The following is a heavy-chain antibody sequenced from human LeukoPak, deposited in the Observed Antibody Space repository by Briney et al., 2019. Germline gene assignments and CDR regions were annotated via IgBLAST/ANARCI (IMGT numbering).Heavy chain of an antibody. Sequence: SGGSLRLSCAASGFTFSSYGMHWVRQAPGKGLEWVAFIRYDGSNKYYADSVKGRFTISRDNAKNSLYLQMNSLRAEDTALYYCAKDFRDRAAAGDNWFDPWGQGTLVTVSS. J-gene: IGHJ5*02. V-gene: IGHV3-30*02. CDR3: AKDFRDRAAAGDNWFDP. CDR1: GFTFSSYG. CDR2: IRYDGSNK. D-gene: IGHD6-13*01.